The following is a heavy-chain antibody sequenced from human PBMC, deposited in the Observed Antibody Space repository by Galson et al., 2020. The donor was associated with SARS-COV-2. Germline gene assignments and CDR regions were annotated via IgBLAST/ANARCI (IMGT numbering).Heavy chain of an antibody. V-gene: IGHV4-31*03. J-gene: IGHJ6*02. CDR2: MYYSGVT. CDR3: ARMDYCSKNYFYYYGMDV. CDR1: GGSVSSGEYY. Sequence: SETLSLTCTVSGGSVSSGEYYWTWVRQHPGKGLEWIGYMYYSGVTYYNPSLMSRVSISVDTSDNHFSLRLNSVTAADTAVYYCARMDYCSKNYFYYYGMDVWGQGTTVTVSS. D-gene: IGHD3-10*01.